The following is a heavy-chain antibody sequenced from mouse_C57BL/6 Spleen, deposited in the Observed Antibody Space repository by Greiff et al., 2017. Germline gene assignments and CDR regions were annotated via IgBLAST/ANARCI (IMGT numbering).Heavy chain of an antibody. Sequence: VQLQQPGAELVKPGASVKLSCKASGYTFTSYWLQWVKQRPGKGLEWIGEIYPSDSYPNYNQKFKGKATLTADTSSSTAYMQRSSLTSEDPAVYYCARGEGLRPRYFDVWGTGTTVTVSS. V-gene: IGHV1-50*01. CDR3: ARGEGLRPRYFDV. D-gene: IGHD1-3*01. CDR2: IYPSDSYP. J-gene: IGHJ1*03. CDR1: GYTFTSYW.